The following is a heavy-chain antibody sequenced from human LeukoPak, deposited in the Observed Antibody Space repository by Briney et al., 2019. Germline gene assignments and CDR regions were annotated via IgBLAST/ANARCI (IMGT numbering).Heavy chain of an antibody. Sequence: GASVTVSCKASGYTFTGYHIHWVRQAPGQGLEWMGWINPNSGGTNYAQKFQGRVTMTRDTSISTAYMELTRLRSDDTAVYYCARVFDNWNYGRYAEYFQHWGQGTLVTVSS. D-gene: IGHD1-7*01. CDR3: ARVFDNWNYGRYAEYFQH. CDR1: GYTFTGYH. V-gene: IGHV1-2*02. CDR2: INPNSGGT. J-gene: IGHJ1*01.